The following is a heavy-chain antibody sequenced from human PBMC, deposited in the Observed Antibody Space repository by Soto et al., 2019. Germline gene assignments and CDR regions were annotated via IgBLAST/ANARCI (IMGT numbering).Heavy chain of an antibody. CDR2: ISAYNGNT. V-gene: IGHV1-18*01. Sequence: ASAKDNCKASGYTFTSYGISWVRQAPGQGLEGRGWISAYNGNTNYAKKLQGRLTIPTDTSPSTAYMELRSLRSHDTAVYSCARAVRLRTTNFFSPSCYERKYFYYGTAFWGQGTTVTVS. CDR1: GYTFTSYG. D-gene: IGHD2-2*01. J-gene: IGHJ6*02. CDR3: ARAVRLRTTNFFSPSCYERKYFYYGTAF.